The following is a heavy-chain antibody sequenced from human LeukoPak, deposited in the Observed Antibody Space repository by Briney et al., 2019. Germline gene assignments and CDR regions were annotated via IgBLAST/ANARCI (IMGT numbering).Heavy chain of an antibody. V-gene: IGHV4-59*08. CDR3: ARRNYGDYDHYFDY. CDR1: GGSISSYY. CDR2: ISYSGST. J-gene: IGHJ4*02. Sequence: SETLSLTCTVSGGSISSYYWSWIRQPPGKGLEWIGYISYSGSTNYNRSLKSRVSISVDTSKNQFSLKLSSVTAADTAVYYCARRNYGDYDHYFDYWGQGTLVSVSS. D-gene: IGHD4-17*01.